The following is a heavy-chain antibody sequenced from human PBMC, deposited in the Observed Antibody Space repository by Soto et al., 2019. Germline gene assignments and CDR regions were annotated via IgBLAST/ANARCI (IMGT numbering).Heavy chain of an antibody. Sequence: ASVKVSCKASGYTFTGYYMHWVRQAPGQGLEWMGWINPNSGGTNYAQKFQGWVTMTRDTSISTAYMELSRLRSDDTAVYYCARVVVATITDWFDPWGQGTLVTVSS. CDR3: ARVVVATITDWFDP. D-gene: IGHD5-12*01. CDR2: INPNSGGT. CDR1: GYTFTGYY. J-gene: IGHJ5*02. V-gene: IGHV1-2*04.